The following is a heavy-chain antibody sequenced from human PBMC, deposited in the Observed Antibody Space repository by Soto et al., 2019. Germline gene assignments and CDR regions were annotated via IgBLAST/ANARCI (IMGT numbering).Heavy chain of an antibody. D-gene: IGHD3-3*01. J-gene: IGHJ4*02. CDR1: GYSFTSYW. Sequence: PGESLKISCKGSGYSFTSYWISWVRQMPGKGLEWMGRIDPSDSYTNYSPSFQGHVTISADKSISTAYLQWSSLKASDTAMYYCARHERIFGDLYYFDYWGQGTLVTVSS. CDR2: IDPSDSYT. CDR3: ARHERIFGDLYYFDY. V-gene: IGHV5-10-1*01.